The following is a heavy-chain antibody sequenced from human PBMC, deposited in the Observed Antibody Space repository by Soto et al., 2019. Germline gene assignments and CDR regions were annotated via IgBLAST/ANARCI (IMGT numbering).Heavy chain of an antibody. V-gene: IGHV1-69*01. CDR2: IIPIFGTA. D-gene: IGHD6-13*01. J-gene: IGHJ5*02. CDR1: GGTFSSYA. CDR3: ARAGEYSSSWYNWFDP. Sequence: QVQLVQSGAEVKKPGSSVKVSCKASGGTFSSYAISWVRQAPGQGLEWMGGIIPIFGTANCAQKFQGRVTITADEPTSTAYMEVSSLRSEDTAVYYCARAGEYSSSWYNWFDPWGQGTLVTVSS.